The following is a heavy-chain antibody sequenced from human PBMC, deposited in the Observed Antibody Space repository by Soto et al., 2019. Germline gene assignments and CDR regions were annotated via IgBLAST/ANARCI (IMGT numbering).Heavy chain of an antibody. V-gene: IGHV3-30-3*01. CDR3: ARDPPSYEYTNYYYYGMDV. J-gene: IGHJ6*02. CDR2: ISYDGSNK. CDR1: GFTFSSYA. D-gene: IGHD5-12*01. Sequence: GGSLRLSCAASGFTFSSYAMHWVRQAPGKGLEWVAVISYDGSNKYYADSVKGRFTISRDNSKNTLFLQMNSLKAEDTAVYYCARDPPSYEYTNYYYYGMDVWGQGTTVTVSS.